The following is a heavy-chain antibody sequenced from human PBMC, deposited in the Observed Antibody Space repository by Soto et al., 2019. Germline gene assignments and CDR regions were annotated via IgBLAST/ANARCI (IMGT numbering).Heavy chain of an antibody. CDR3: ARAQGSSSSLEIYYCFASGRAV. D-gene: IGHD2-2*01. Sequence: QVQLVQSWAEVKKPGPSVKVSCKASGGTFSSYAISWVRHAPGLGLEWMGGFIPISETISYAQMIQGRVTITADEYKSTSYMELSSMRSEDTAVYYCARAQGSSSSLEIYYCFASGRAVWGQWTTVSVYS. CDR1: GGTFSSYA. V-gene: IGHV1-69*19. J-gene: IGHJ6*02. CDR2: FIPISETI.